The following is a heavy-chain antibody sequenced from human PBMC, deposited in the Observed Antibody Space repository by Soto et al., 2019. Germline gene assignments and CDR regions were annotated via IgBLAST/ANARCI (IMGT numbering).Heavy chain of an antibody. CDR2: IIPIFGTA. CDR1: GGTFSSYS. Sequence: QVQLVQSGAEVKKPGSSVKVSCKASGGTFSSYSINWVRQAPGQGLEWMGEIIPIFGTANYAQKFQGRVTITADESTTTASVELCSLRSEDTAVYYCARNSGRQTGGIDYWGPGTLLTVSS. V-gene: IGHV1-69*01. J-gene: IGHJ4*02. D-gene: IGHD1-26*01. CDR3: ARNSGRQTGGIDY.